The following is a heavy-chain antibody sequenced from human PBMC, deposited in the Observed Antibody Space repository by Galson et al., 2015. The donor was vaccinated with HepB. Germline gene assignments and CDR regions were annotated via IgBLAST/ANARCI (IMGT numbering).Heavy chain of an antibody. CDR1: GYIFSNYW. J-gene: IGHJ4*02. D-gene: IGHD1-26*01. Sequence: QSGAEVKKPGESLKISCKGSGYIFSNYWIVWVRQMPGKGLEFMGIIYPGDSDTKYSPSFQGQVTISADKSTSTAYLQCSSLKASDTAMYYCAKMSVGCFDYWGQGTLVTVAS. CDR3: AKMSVGCFDY. CDR2: IYPGDSDT. V-gene: IGHV5-51*01.